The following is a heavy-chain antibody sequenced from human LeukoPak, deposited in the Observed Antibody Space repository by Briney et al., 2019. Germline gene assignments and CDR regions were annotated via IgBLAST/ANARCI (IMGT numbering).Heavy chain of an antibody. CDR2: IRNKANSYTT. V-gene: IGHV3-72*01. CDR3: ALGYCSGGDCYVSNY. Sequence: PGGSLRLSCVVSGFTFSDHYMDWVRQAPGKGLEWVGRIRNKANSYTTEYAASVEGRFTISRDDSKNSVYLQMNSLETEDTAVYYCALGYCSGGDCYVSNYWGQGTLVTVSS. D-gene: IGHD2-15*01. CDR1: GFTFSDHY. J-gene: IGHJ4*02.